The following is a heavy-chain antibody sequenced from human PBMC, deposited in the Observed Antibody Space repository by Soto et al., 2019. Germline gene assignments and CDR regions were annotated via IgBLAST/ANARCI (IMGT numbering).Heavy chain of an antibody. V-gene: IGHV4-59*08. D-gene: IGHD2-2*01. Sequence: QVQLQESGPGLVKPSETLSLTCTVSGGSISSYYWSWIRQPPGKGLEWIGYIYYSGSTNYNPSLKTSATMTLDTSTIQHAIKLSSVTTADTAVYYCARHAGYCSSTSCYRGDNWFDPWGQGTLVTVSS. CDR1: GGSISSYY. CDR3: ARHAGYCSSTSCYRGDNWFDP. CDR2: IYYSGST. J-gene: IGHJ5*02.